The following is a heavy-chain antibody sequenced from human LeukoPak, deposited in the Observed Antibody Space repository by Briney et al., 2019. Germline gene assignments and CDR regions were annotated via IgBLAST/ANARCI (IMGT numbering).Heavy chain of an antibody. CDR3: ARRIYGSGRPYYYYYMDV. CDR1: GGSISSYY. V-gene: IGHV4-59*08. Sequence: PSETLSLTCTVSGGSISSYYWSWIRQPPGKGLEWIGYIYYSGSTNYNPSLKSRVTISVDTSKNQFSLKLSSVTAADTAVYYCARRIYGSGRPYYYYYMDVWGKGTTLTVSS. CDR2: IYYSGST. D-gene: IGHD3-10*01. J-gene: IGHJ6*03.